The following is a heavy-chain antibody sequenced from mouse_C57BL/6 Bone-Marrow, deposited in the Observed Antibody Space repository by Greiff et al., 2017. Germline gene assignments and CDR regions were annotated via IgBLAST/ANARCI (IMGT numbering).Heavy chain of an antibody. V-gene: IGHV1-82*01. CDR3: ARSDYGSSYGYFDY. CDR1: GYAFRSSW. D-gene: IGHD1-1*01. CDR2: IYPGDGDT. J-gene: IGHJ2*01. Sequence: VQLQQSGPELVKPGASVKISCKASGYAFRSSWMNWVKQRPGKGLEWIGRIYPGDGDTNYNGKFKGKATLTADKSSSTAYMQLSSLTSEDSAVYCCARSDYGSSYGYFDYGGQGTTLTVSS.